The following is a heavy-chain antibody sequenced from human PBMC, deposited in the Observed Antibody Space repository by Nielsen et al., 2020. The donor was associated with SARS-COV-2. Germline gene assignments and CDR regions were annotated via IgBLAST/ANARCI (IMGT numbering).Heavy chain of an antibody. CDR3: AKGSSGWYEF. CDR2: ISYDGSNK. CDR1: GFTFSSYG. Sequence: GESLKISCAASGFTFSSYGMHWVRQAPGKGLEWVAVISYDGSNKYYADPVKGRFTISRDNSKNTLYLQMNSLRAEDTAVYYCAKGSSGWYEFWGQGTLVTVSS. V-gene: IGHV3-30*18. D-gene: IGHD6-19*01. J-gene: IGHJ4*02.